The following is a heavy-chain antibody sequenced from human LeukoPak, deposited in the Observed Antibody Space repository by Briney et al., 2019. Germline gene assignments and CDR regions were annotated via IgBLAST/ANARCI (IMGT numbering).Heavy chain of an antibody. CDR3: ARGSYPNWFDP. CDR1: GFTFDDYA. V-gene: IGHV3-23*01. CDR2: ISGSGDST. Sequence: GGSLRLSCAASGFTFDDYAMHWVRQAPGKGLEWVSSISGSGDSTYDADFVQGRFTISRDNSKNTLYLEMNNPRAGDTAIYYCARGSYPNWFDPWGQGTVVTVSS. D-gene: IGHD3-16*02. J-gene: IGHJ5*02.